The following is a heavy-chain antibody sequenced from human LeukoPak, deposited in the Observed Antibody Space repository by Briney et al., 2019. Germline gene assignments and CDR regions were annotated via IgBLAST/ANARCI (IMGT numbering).Heavy chain of an antibody. D-gene: IGHD5-24*01. CDR1: GGSISCSSYY. J-gene: IGHJ4*02. V-gene: IGHV4-39*01. Sequence: PSETLSLTCTVSGGSISCSSYYWGWIRQPPGKGLEWVGSIYYSGSTYYNPSLKSRVTISVDTSKNQFSLKLSSVTAADTAVYYCARLPRWLQSRGGYFDYWGQGTLVTVSS. CDR3: ARLPRWLQSRGGYFDY. CDR2: IYYSGST.